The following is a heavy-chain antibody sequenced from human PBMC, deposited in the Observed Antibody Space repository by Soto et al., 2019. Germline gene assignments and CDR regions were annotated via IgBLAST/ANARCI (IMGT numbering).Heavy chain of an antibody. CDR1: GGSISSSSYY. V-gene: IGHV4-39*01. CDR3: ATTYYFGSGSAY. J-gene: IGHJ4*02. Sequence: QLQLQESGPGLVKPSETLSLTCTVSGGSISSSSYYWGWIRQPPGKGLEWIGSIYYSGSTYYNPSLTSRVPISVATSKNQFSLQLSSVTAADTAVYYCATTYYFGSGSAYWGQGTLVTVSS. D-gene: IGHD3-10*01. CDR2: IYYSGST.